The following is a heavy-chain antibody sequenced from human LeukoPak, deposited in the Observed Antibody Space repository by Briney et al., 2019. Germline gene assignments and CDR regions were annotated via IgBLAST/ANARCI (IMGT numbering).Heavy chain of an antibody. CDR2: IYFSGST. CDR3: ARVRKWLQLGDY. D-gene: IGHD5-24*01. J-gene: IGHJ4*02. V-gene: IGHV4-31*03. CDR1: GGSISSGGYY. Sequence: SHTLSLTCTVSGGSISSGGYYWSWIRQHPGKGLEWIGYIYFSGSTYYNPSLKSRVTISVDTSKNQFSLKLSSVTAADTAVYYCARVRKWLQLGDYWGQGTLVTVSS.